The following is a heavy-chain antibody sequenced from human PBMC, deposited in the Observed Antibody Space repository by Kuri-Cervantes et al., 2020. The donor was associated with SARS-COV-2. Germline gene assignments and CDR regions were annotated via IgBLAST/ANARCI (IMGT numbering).Heavy chain of an antibody. D-gene: IGHD2-15*01. CDR2: IRSKANSYAT. CDR1: GFTFSGSA. V-gene: IGHV3-73*01. J-gene: IGHJ6*03. CDR3: TRHCSGGSCYSWGDYYYYMDV. Sequence: GESLKISCAASGFTFSGSAMHWVRQASGKGLEWVGRIRSKANSYATAYAASVKGRFTISRDDSKNTAYLQMNSLKTEDTAVYYCTRHCSGGSCYSWGDYYYYMDVWGKGTTVTVSS.